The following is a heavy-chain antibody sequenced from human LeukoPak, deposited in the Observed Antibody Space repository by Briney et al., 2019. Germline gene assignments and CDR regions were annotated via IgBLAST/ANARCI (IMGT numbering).Heavy chain of an antibody. CDR2: INPSGGRT. V-gene: IGHV1-46*01. CDR3: ASATLRCSGGSCYEMDV. D-gene: IGHD2-15*01. CDR1: GYTFTSYY. Sequence: ASVKVSCKASGYTFTSYYMHWVRQAPGQGLEWMGIINPSGGRTSYAQKFQGRVSMTRDMSTSTVYMELSSLRSEDTAVYYCASATLRCSGGSCYEMDVWGKGTTVTVSS. J-gene: IGHJ6*04.